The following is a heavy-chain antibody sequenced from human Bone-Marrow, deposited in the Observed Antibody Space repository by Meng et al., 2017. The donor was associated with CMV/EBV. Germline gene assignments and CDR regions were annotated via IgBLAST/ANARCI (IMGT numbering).Heavy chain of an antibody. V-gene: IGHV3-11*01. Sequence: GESLKISCAASRFTFSDYYMSWIRQAPGKGLEWVSYISSSGSTIYYADSVKGRFTISRDNAKNSLYLQMNSLRAEDTAVYYCASDYYDSSGYPNWGQGTLVTVSS. J-gene: IGHJ4*02. CDR1: RFTFSDYY. D-gene: IGHD3-22*01. CDR2: ISSSGSTI. CDR3: ASDYYDSSGYPN.